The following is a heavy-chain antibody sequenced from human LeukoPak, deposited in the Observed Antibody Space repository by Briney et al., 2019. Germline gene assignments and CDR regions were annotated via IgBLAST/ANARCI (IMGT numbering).Heavy chain of an antibody. CDR2: IWYDGITK. Sequence: GRSLRLSCAASGFIFVSHGMHWVRQAPGKGLEWVAVIWYDGITKYYADSVKGRFTISRDNSKNTLYLEMNSLRVEDTAVYYCARDPGRSSSWYFDYWGQGTLVTVSS. J-gene: IGHJ4*02. D-gene: IGHD6-13*01. V-gene: IGHV3-33*01. CDR1: GFIFVSHG. CDR3: ARDPGRSSSWYFDY.